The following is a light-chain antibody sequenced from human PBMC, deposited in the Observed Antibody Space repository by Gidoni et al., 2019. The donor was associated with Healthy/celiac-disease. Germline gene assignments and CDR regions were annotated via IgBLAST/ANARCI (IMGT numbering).Light chain of an antibody. V-gene: IGLV2-14*01. J-gene: IGLJ2*01. CDR2: EVS. Sequence: QSALTQPASVSGSPGQSLTISCTGTSSDVGGYNYGSWYQLHPGKAPKLMIYEVSNRPSGVSNRFSGSKSGNTASLTISGLLAEDEADYYCSSYTSSSTLVVFGGGTKLTVL. CDR1: SSDVGGYNY. CDR3: SSYTSSSTLVV.